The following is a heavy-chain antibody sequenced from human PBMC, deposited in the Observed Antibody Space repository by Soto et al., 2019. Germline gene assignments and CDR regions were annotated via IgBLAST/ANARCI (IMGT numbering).Heavy chain of an antibody. J-gene: IGHJ6*02. Sequence: GSLRLSCAASGFTFSGDSMNWVRQAPGKGLEWVSSISTTSTYIYYAGSVKGRFTISRDNANNSLHLQMNSLRAEDTAVYYCTRDYVMDVWGQGTTVTSP. CDR2: ISTTSTYI. CDR1: GFTFSGDS. V-gene: IGHV3-21*01. CDR3: TRDYVMDV.